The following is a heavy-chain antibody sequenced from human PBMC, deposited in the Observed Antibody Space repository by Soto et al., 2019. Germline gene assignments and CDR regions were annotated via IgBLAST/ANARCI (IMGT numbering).Heavy chain of an antibody. J-gene: IGHJ4*02. CDR2: TYYRSNWRH. D-gene: IGHD6-19*01. CDR1: GDSVSSNTAA. V-gene: IGHV6-1*01. Sequence: SQTLSLTCAISGDSVSSNTAAWNWIRSSPSRGLEWLGRTYYRSNWRHDYAVSVKSRITVNPDTSKNHFSLQLNSVTPDDTAVYYCARGVAGSGFDLWGQGTLVTVTS. CDR3: ARGVAGSGFDL.